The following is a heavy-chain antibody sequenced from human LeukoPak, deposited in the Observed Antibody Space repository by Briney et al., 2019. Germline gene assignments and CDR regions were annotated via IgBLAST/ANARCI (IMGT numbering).Heavy chain of an antibody. J-gene: IGHJ5*02. CDR1: GGSFSGYY. CDR2: INHSGST. Sequence: SETLSLTCAVYGGSFSGYYWSWIRQPPGKGLEWIGEINHSGSTNYNPSLKSRVTIPVDTSKNQFSLKLSSVTAADTAVYYCARSGGEFIVVVPASTQRFDPWGQGTLVTVS. D-gene: IGHD2-2*01. CDR3: ARSGGEFIVVVPASTQRFDP. V-gene: IGHV4-34*01.